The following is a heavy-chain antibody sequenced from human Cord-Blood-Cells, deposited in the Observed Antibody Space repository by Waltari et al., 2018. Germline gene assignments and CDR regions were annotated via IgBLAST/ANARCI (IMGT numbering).Heavy chain of an antibody. CDR1: GFTFSSYA. CDR2: ISCSGGST. Sequence: EVQLLESGGGLVQPGGSLRLSCAASGFTFSSYAMSWVRQAPGKGLEWVSAISCSGGSTYYTDSVKGRFTISRDNSKNTLYLQMNSLRAEDTAVYYCAKEDCSSTSCYYYYGMDVWGQGTTVTVSS. CDR3: AKEDCSSTSCYYYYGMDV. V-gene: IGHV3-23*01. D-gene: IGHD2-2*01. J-gene: IGHJ6*02.